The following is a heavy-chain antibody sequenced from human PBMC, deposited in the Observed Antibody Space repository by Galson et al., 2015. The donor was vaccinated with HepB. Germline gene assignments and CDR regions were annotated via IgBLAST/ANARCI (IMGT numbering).Heavy chain of an antibody. D-gene: IGHD5-24*01. J-gene: IGHJ6*02. V-gene: IGHV1-2*02. CDR1: GYTFTGYY. CDR3: ASTPEDGPYYYGMDV. Sequence: SVKVSCKASGYTFTGYYMHWVRQAPGQGLEWMGWINPNSGGTNYAQKFQGRVTMTRDTSISAAYMELSRLRSDDTAVYYCASTPEDGPYYYGMDVWGQGTTVTVSS. CDR2: INPNSGGT.